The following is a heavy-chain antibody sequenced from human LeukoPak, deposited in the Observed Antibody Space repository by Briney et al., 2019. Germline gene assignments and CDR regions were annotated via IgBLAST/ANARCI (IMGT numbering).Heavy chain of an antibody. V-gene: IGHV3-53*01. CDR3: AKDMNSWRDGSGLGDYFDY. J-gene: IGHJ4*02. CDR1: GFTVSNNY. D-gene: IGHD6-19*01. Sequence: GGSLRLSCAASGFTVSNNYMSWVRQAPGKGLEWVSVIYSVGSTYYADSVKGRFTISRDNSKNNLYLQMNSLRADDTAVYYCAKDMNSWRDGSGLGDYFDYWGQGTLVTVSS. CDR2: IYSVGST.